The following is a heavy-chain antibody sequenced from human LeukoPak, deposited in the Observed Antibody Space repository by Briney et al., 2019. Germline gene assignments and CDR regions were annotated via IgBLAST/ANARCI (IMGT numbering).Heavy chain of an antibody. CDR1: GFTFDDYV. J-gene: IGHJ3*02. Sequence: PGGSLRLSCAASGFTFDDYVMHWVRQAPGKGLEWVSGISWNSGSIAYADSVKGRFTISRDNAKNSLYLQMNSLRAEDMALYYCAEGPYDSSGYDAFDIWGHGTMVTVSS. CDR2: ISWNSGSI. V-gene: IGHV3-9*03. CDR3: AEGPYDSSGYDAFDI. D-gene: IGHD3-22*01.